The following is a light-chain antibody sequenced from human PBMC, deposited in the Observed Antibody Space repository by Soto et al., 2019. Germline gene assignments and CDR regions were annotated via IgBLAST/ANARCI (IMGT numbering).Light chain of an antibody. J-gene: IGKJ1*01. CDR2: WAS. CDR3: QQYYSTPPWT. CDR1: QSVLHSSNNKNY. Sequence: DIVMTQSPDSLAVSLGERATINCKSSQSVLHSSNNKNYLAWYLQKPGQPPKLLIYWASTRGSGVPDRFSASGSGTDFTLTISSLQAEDVAVYYCQQYYSTPPWTFGQGTKVEIK. V-gene: IGKV4-1*01.